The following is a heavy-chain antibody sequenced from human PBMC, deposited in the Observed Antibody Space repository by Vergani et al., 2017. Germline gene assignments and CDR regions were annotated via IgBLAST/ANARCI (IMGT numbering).Heavy chain of an antibody. CDR2: IYPADSDT. CDR3: ARHTTYTDS. Sequence: EVELVQSGPEMRKPGESLKISFKGSEYSFGNYWIGWVRQTPGKGLEWMGIIYPADSDTRYSPSFQGQVTISADKSISTAFLQWDSLKASDTALYYCARHTTYTDSWGQGTLVTVSS. V-gene: IGHV5-51*01. D-gene: IGHD1-1*01. J-gene: IGHJ4*02. CDR1: EYSFGNYW.